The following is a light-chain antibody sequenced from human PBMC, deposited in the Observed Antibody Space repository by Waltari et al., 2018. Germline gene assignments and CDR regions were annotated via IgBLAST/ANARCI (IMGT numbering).Light chain of an antibody. V-gene: IGKV1-12*01. CDR1: QGVNSY. Sequence: DIQMTQSPSSVSLSVGERVTITCRASQGVNSYLAWYQQKPGQAPKFLIFDASSFPTGDPARFSGSGSGTEFTLTISSLQPEDFAAYYCRQANSFPLTFGGGTKVEIK. J-gene: IGKJ4*01. CDR2: DAS. CDR3: RQANSFPLT.